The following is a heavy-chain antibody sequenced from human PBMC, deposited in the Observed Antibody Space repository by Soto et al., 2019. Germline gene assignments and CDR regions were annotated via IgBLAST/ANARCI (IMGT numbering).Heavy chain of an antibody. CDR1: GYTFTSYG. Sequence: QVQLVQSGAEVKKPGASVKVSCKASGYTFTSYGISWVRQAPGQGLEWMGCISAYNGNTNYAQKLQGRVTMTTDTSTSTAYMVLRSLRSDDTAVYYCARDLPQQLVPSDFDYWGQGTLVTVSS. V-gene: IGHV1-18*01. CDR3: ARDLPQQLVPSDFDY. CDR2: ISAYNGNT. J-gene: IGHJ4*02. D-gene: IGHD6-13*01.